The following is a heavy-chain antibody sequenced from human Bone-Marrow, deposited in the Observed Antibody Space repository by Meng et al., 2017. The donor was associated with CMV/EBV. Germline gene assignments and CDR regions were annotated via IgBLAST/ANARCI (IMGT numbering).Heavy chain of an antibody. CDR3: ASLAAAGTLYNWFDP. CDR2: IYYSGST. CDR1: GGSISSYY. D-gene: IGHD6-13*01. Sequence: SETLSLTCTVSGGSISSYYWSWIRQPPGKGLEWIGYIYYSGSTNYNPSLKSRVTISVDTSKNQFSLKLSPVTAADTAVYYCASLAAAGTLYNWFDPWGQGTLVTVSS. J-gene: IGHJ5*02. V-gene: IGHV4-59*01.